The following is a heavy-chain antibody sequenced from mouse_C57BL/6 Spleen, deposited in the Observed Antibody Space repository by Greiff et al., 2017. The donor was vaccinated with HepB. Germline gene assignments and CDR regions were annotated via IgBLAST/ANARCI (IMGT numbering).Heavy chain of an antibody. J-gene: IGHJ4*01. CDR1: GFTFSSYG. CDR2: ISSGGSYT. Sequence: EVKLMESGGDLVKPGGSLKLSCAASGFTFSSYGMSWVRQTPDKRLEWVATISSGGSYTYYPDSVKGRFTISRDNAKNTLYLQMSSLKSEDTAMYYCARLDAMDYWGQGTSVTVSS. V-gene: IGHV5-6*01. CDR3: ARLDAMDY.